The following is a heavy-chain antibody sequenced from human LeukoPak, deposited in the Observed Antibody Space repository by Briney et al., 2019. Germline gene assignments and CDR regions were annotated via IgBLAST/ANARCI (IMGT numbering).Heavy chain of an antibody. Sequence: GGSLRLSCAASGFTFSSYAMSWVRQAPGKGLEWVSSISCSGGSTYYADSVKGRFTISRDNSKNTLYLQMNSLRAEDTAVYYCAKDIVVVPAANIAAAGNYWGQGALVTVSS. CDR2: ISCSGGST. CDR1: GFTFSSYA. D-gene: IGHD2-2*01. J-gene: IGHJ4*02. V-gene: IGHV3-23*01. CDR3: AKDIVVVPAANIAAAGNY.